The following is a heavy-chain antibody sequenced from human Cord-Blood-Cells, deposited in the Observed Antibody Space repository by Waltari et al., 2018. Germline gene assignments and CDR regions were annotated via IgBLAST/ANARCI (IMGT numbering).Heavy chain of an antibody. CDR1: GFTFSSYG. V-gene: IGHV3-30*02. D-gene: IGHD3-10*01. CDR2: IRYDGSNK. Sequence: QVQLVESGGGVVQPGGSRRLSCAASGFTFSSYGMHGVRQAPGKGLEWVAFIRYDGSNKYYADSVKGRFIISRDNSKNTLYLQMNSLRAEDTAVYYCAKGGETYYYGSGSYGMDVWGQGTTVTVSS. CDR3: AKGGETYYYGSGSYGMDV. J-gene: IGHJ6*02.